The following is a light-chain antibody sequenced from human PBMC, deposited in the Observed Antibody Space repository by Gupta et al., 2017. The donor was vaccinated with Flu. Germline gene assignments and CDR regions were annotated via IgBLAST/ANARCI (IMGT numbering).Light chain of an antibody. J-gene: IGKJ1*01. V-gene: IGKV3-20*01. CDR2: GAS. CDR1: QSVSSSY. Sequence: EIVLTQSPGTLSLSPGERATLSCRASQSVSSSYLAWYQQKPGQAPRLLIYGASSRATGIPDRFSGSGSGTEFTLTISRLEPEDFAVYYCQQYCSSSWTFGQGTKVEIK. CDR3: QQYCSSSWT.